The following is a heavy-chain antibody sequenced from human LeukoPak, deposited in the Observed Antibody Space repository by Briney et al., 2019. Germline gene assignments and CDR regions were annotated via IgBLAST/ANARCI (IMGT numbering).Heavy chain of an antibody. CDR2: ISGSGGRA. D-gene: IGHD1-26*01. CDR3: ARNAGNFDF. J-gene: IGHJ4*02. Sequence: PGGSLRLSCAASGFTFSNYAMTWVRQAPGKGLEWVSTISGSGGRAYYADSVKGRFTISRDNSKSTLYLQMNSLRAGDTAVHYCARNAGNFDFWGQGTLVTVSS. CDR1: GFTFSNYA. V-gene: IGHV3-23*01.